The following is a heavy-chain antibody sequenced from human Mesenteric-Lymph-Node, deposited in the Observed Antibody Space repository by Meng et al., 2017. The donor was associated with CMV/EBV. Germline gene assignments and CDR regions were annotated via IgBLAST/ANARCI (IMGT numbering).Heavy chain of an antibody. CDR3: ARGPEDGYNPTGYYFDY. Sequence: SETLSLTCTVSSYSISSGYYWGWVRQPPGKGLEWIGSIYHSGDNYYNPSLKSRVTISVDTSKNQFSLKLSSVTAADTAVYYCARGPEDGYNPTGYYFDYWGQGTLVTVSS. CDR1: SYSISSGYY. J-gene: IGHJ4*02. V-gene: IGHV4-38-2*02. CDR2: IYHSGDN. D-gene: IGHD5-24*01.